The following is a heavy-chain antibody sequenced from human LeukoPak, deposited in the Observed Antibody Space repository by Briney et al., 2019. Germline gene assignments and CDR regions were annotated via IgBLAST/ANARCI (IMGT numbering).Heavy chain of an antibody. J-gene: IGHJ4*02. CDR2: ISWDGGST. CDR3: AKPRHYYDSSGFPDY. V-gene: IGHV3-43D*03. Sequence: GRSLRLSCAASGFTFDDYAMHWVRQAPGKGLEWVSLISWDGGSTYYADSVKGRFTISRDNSKNSLYLQMNSLRAEDTALYYCAKPRHYYDSSGFPDYWGQGTLVTVSS. D-gene: IGHD3-22*01. CDR1: GFTFDDYA.